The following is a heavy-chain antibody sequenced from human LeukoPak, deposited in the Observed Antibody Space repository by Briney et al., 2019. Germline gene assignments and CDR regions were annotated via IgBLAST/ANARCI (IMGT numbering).Heavy chain of an antibody. CDR2: IKQDESEK. V-gene: IGHV3-7*01. CDR3: ATPVGGVWSFDY. D-gene: IGHD2-15*01. J-gene: IGHJ4*02. Sequence: PGGSLRLSCAASGFTFINYWMTWVRQAPGKGPEWVANIKQDESEKYYVDSVKGRFTVSRDNSKNSVYLQMNSLRAEDTAMYYCATPVGGVWSFDYWGQGTLVTVSS. CDR1: GFTFINYW.